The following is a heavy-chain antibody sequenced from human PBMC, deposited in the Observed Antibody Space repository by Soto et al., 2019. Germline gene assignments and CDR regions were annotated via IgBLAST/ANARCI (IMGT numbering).Heavy chain of an antibody. D-gene: IGHD3-3*01. V-gene: IGHV3-66*01. Sequence: GGSLRLSCAASGFTVSSDYMSWVRQAPGKGLEWVSVIYSGGSTYYADSVKGRFTISRDNSKNTLYLQMNSLRAEDTAVYYCAREHFCWSCYYNWFDPWGQGTLVTVSS. CDR3: AREHFCWSCYYNWFDP. CDR2: IYSGGST. CDR1: GFTVSSDY. J-gene: IGHJ5*02.